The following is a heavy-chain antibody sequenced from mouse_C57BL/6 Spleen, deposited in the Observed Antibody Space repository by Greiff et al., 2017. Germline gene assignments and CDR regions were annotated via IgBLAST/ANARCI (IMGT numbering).Heavy chain of an antibody. D-gene: IGHD1-1*01. CDR2: ISSGSSTI. CDR3: ARPFTTVVATDYAMDY. CDR1: GFTFSDYG. V-gene: IGHV5-17*01. J-gene: IGHJ4*01. Sequence: EVQVVESGGGLVKPGGSLKLSCAASGFTFSDYGMHWVRQAPEKGLEWVAYISSGSSTIYYADTVKGRFTISRDNAKNTLFLQMTSLRSEDTAMYYCARPFTTVVATDYAMDYWGQGTPVTVSS.